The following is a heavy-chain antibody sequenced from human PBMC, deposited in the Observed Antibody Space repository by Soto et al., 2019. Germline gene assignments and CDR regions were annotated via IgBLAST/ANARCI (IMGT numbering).Heavy chain of an antibody. J-gene: IGHJ4*02. D-gene: IGHD3-9*01. V-gene: IGHV3-33*01. Sequence: QVQLVESGGGVVQPGRSLRLSCAASGFTFSSYGMHWVRQAPGKGLEWVAVIWYDGSNKYYADSVKGRFTISRDNSKNTLYLQMNSLRAEDTAVYYCARDGVRLRYFDWPHPDYWGQGTLVTVSS. CDR2: IWYDGSNK. CDR1: GFTFSSYG. CDR3: ARDGVRLRYFDWPHPDY.